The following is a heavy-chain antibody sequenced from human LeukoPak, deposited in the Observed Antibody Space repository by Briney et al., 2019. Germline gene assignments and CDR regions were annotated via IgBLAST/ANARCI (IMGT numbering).Heavy chain of an antibody. J-gene: IGHJ4*02. CDR1: GYSVSSNSAA. Sequence: SQTLSLTCAISGYSVSSNSAAWNWIRQSPARGLEWLGRTYYRSKWYNDYAVSVKSRITINPDTSRNQFSLQLESVTPDDTAMYYCTRTGMFADSWGQGTLVTVSS. CDR2: TYYRSKWYN. CDR3: TRTGMFADS. V-gene: IGHV6-1*01. D-gene: IGHD3-10*02.